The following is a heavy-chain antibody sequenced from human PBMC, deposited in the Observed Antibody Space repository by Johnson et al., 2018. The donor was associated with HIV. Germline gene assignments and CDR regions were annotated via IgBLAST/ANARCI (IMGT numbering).Heavy chain of an antibody. CDR3: ATSYDYESSYDAVDI. Sequence: VQLVESGGGVVQPRRSLRLSCAASGFTFSSYAMHWVRQAPGKGLEWVAVISYDGSNKYYADSVKGRFTISRDNSKNTLYLQMNSLRAEDTAVYYCATSYDYESSYDAVDIWGQGTMVTVSS. CDR1: GFTFSSYA. J-gene: IGHJ3*02. D-gene: IGHD3-22*01. CDR2: ISYDGSNK. V-gene: IGHV3-30*04.